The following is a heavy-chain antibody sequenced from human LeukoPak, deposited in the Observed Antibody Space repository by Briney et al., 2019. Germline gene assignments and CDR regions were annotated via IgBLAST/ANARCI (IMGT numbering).Heavy chain of an antibody. V-gene: IGHV3-11*01. CDR2: ISSSGSTI. CDR3: ARGPLAAAVWFDP. CDR1: GFTFSDYY. Sequence: GGSLRLSCAASGFTFSDYYMSWIRQAPGKGLEWVSYISSSGSTIYYADSVKGRFTISRDNAKNSLYLQTNSLRAEDTAVYYCARGPLAAAVWFDPWGQGTLVTVSS. D-gene: IGHD6-13*01. J-gene: IGHJ5*02.